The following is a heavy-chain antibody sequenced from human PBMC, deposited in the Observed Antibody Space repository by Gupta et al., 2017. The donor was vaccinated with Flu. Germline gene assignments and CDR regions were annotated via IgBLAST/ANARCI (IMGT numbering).Heavy chain of an antibody. D-gene: IGHD6-13*01. CDR3: ARLPEHSSSWRTYYYYYYMDV. J-gene: IGHJ6*03. V-gene: IGHV4-39*01. CDR2: ST. Sequence: STYYNPSLKSRVTISVDTSKNQFSLKLSSVTAADTAVYYCARLPEHSSSWRTYYYYYYMDVWGKGTTVTVSS.